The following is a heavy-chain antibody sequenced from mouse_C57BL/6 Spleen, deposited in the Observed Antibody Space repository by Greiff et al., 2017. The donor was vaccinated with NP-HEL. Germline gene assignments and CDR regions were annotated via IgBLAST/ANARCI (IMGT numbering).Heavy chain of an antibody. J-gene: IGHJ3*01. CDR1: GYTFTDYN. V-gene: IGHV1-22*01. CDR2: INPNNGGT. D-gene: IGHD3-2*02. Sequence: EVQLQQSGPELVKPGASVKMSCKASGYTFTDYNMHWVKQSHGKSLEWIGYINPNNGGTSYNQKFKGKATLTVNKSSSTAYMELRSLTSEDSAVYYCAREKTAQATFFAYWGQGTLVTVSA. CDR3: AREKTAQATFFAY.